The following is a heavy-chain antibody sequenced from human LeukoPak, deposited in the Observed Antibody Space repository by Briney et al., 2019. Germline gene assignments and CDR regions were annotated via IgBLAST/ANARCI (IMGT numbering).Heavy chain of an antibody. J-gene: IGHJ4*02. CDR1: GFTFSSSA. Sequence: PGGSLRLSCAASGFTFSSSAMSWVRQAPGKGLEWVSSISTSSGTTSYADSVKGRFTISRDNSKNTLYLQMNSLRAEDTAVYYFAKKGRRGWGIFLGFFDFWGQGTLVTVSS. CDR3: AKKGRRGWGIFLGFFDF. D-gene: IGHD3-10*01. V-gene: IGHV3-23*01. CDR2: ISTSSGTT.